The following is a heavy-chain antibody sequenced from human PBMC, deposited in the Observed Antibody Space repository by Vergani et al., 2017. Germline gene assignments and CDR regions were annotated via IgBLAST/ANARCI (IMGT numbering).Heavy chain of an antibody. Sequence: EVQLVESGGGLVQPGGSLRLSCATSGFTFSSYWMSWVRQAPGKGLEWVANIKQDGSEKYYVDSVKGRFTISRDNAKNSLYLQMNSLRAEDTAVYYCARGSQRLNYYYGMDVWGQGTTVTVSS. CDR1: GFTFSSYW. V-gene: IGHV3-7*03. CDR3: ARGSQRLNYYYGMDV. CDR2: IKQDGSEK. J-gene: IGHJ6*02. D-gene: IGHD4/OR15-4a*01.